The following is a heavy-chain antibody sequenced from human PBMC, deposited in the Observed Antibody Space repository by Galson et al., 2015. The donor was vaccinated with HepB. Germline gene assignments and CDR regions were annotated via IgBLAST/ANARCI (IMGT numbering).Heavy chain of an antibody. J-gene: IGHJ3*02. Sequence: SLRLSCAASGFTFTNYPMSWVRQAPGKGLEWVSTSSGSGITTYYADSVRGRFTVSRDNSKNTLYLQMNTLRDADSAVYYCAKDALPGYSSGWYPHDAFDIWGQGTMVTVSS. CDR3: AKDALPGYSSGWYPHDAFDI. CDR1: GFTFTNYP. CDR2: SSGSGITT. D-gene: IGHD6-19*01. V-gene: IGHV3-23*01.